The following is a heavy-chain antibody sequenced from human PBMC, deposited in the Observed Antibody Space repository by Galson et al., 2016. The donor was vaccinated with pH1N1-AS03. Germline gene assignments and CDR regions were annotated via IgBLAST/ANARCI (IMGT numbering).Heavy chain of an antibody. J-gene: IGHJ4*02. CDR3: ARHERWFSSGWDIDS. V-gene: IGHV4-34*01. CDR2: INHSGST. CDR1: GGSFSGYS. Sequence: LSLTCAVYGGSFSGYSCSWIRQPPGKGLEWIGEINHSGSTNYNPSLKSRVTMSVDMAKNLISLNMTSVTAADTAVYYCARHERWFSSGWDIDSWSLGTLVTVFS. D-gene: IGHD6-19*01.